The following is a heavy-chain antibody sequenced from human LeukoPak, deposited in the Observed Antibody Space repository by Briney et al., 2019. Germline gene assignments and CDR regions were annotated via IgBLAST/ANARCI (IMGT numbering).Heavy chain of an antibody. CDR1: GGSISSYY. CDR2: IYYSGST. J-gene: IGHJ4*02. CDR3: ARGIHYFHY. V-gene: IGHV4-59*01. Sequence: SETLSLTCTVSGGSISSYYWTWIRQPPGEVLEWIGYIYYSGSTNYNPSLESRVTISVDTSKNQFSLKVNSVTAADTAVYYCARGIHYFHYWGQGTLVTVSS. D-gene: IGHD5-18*01.